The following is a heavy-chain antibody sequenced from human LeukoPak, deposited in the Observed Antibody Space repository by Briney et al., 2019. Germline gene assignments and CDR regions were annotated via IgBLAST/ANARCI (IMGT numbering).Heavy chain of an antibody. CDR1: GFTFSSYS. CDR3: AKDQYGDYVWEGDMDV. V-gene: IGHV3-23*01. CDR2: ISNSDGST. Sequence: GGSLRLSCAVSGFTFSSYSMNWVRQAPGKGLEWVSAISNSDGSTYYADSVKGRFTISRDNSKKTLFLQMNSLRAEDTAVYYCAKDQYGDYVWEGDMDVWGKGTTVTISS. D-gene: IGHD4-17*01. J-gene: IGHJ6*03.